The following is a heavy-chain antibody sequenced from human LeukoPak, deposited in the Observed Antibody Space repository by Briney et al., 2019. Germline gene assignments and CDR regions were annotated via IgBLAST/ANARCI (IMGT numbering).Heavy chain of an antibody. D-gene: IGHD3-10*01. CDR2: MNPNSGNT. CDR1: GYTLTSYD. CDR3: ARDLFGRGSGSYYGY. V-gene: IGHV1-8*03. J-gene: IGHJ4*02. Sequence: GASVKVPCKASGYTLTSYDINWVRQATGQGLEWMGWMNPNSGNTGYAQKFQGRVTITRNTSISTAYMELSSLRSDDTAVYYCARDLFGRGSGSYYGYWGQGTLVTVSS.